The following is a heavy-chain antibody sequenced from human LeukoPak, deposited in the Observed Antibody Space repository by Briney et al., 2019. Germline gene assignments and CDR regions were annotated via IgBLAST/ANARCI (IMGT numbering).Heavy chain of an antibody. CDR2: IRYDGSNK. CDR3: ARGGLSPPDY. J-gene: IGHJ4*02. Sequence: GGSLRLSCAASGFTFSSYGMHWVRQAPGKGLEWVAFIRYDGSNKYYADSVKGRFTISRDNSKNTLYLQMNSLRAEDTAVYYCARGGLSPPDYWGQGTLVTVSS. CDR1: GFTFSSYG. V-gene: IGHV3-30*02.